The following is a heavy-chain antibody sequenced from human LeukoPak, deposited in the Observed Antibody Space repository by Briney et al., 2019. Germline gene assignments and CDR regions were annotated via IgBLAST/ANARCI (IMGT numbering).Heavy chain of an antibody. D-gene: IGHD3-3*01. CDR1: GFTFSSYA. Sequence: GGSLRLSCAASGFTFSSYAMHWVRQAPGKGLEWVAVISYDGSNKYYADSVKGRFTISRDNSKNTLYLQMNSLRAEDTAVYYCARGQDDLWSGYYNYFDSWGQGALVTVSS. V-gene: IGHV3-30-3*01. CDR3: ARGQDDLWSGYYNYFDS. CDR2: ISYDGSNK. J-gene: IGHJ4*02.